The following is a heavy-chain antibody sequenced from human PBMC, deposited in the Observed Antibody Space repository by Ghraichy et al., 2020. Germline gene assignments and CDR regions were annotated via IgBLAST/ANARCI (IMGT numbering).Heavy chain of an antibody. J-gene: IGHJ4*02. CDR2: ISRGGDYT. CDR1: GFTFRSYA. V-gene: IGHV3-23*01. CDR3: AKGGDYGDYDFDS. Sequence: GGSLRLSCAASGFTFRSYAMSWVRQAPGKGLEWVLLISRGGDYTFYADSVKGRFTISRDDSKSSLFVQMNSPRADDTALYYCAKGGDYGDYDFDSWGQGILVTVSS. D-gene: IGHD4-17*01.